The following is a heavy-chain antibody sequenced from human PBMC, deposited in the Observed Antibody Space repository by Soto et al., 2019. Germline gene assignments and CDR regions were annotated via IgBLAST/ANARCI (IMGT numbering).Heavy chain of an antibody. V-gene: IGHV3-30-3*01. Sequence: GGSLRLSCAASGFTFSSYAMHWVRQAPGKGLEWVAVISYDGSNKYYADSVKGRFTISRDNSKNTLYLQMNSLRAEDTAVYYCARDHWGYCSGGSCSPGHWLDPWGQGTLVTVSS. CDR2: ISYDGSNK. D-gene: IGHD2-15*01. CDR1: GFTFSSYA. CDR3: ARDHWGYCSGGSCSPGHWLDP. J-gene: IGHJ5*02.